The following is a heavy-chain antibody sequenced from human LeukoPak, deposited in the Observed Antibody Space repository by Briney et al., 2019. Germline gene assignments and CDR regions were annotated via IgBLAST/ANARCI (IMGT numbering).Heavy chain of an antibody. CDR2: INHSGST. J-gene: IGHJ4*02. D-gene: IGHD6-13*01. CDR3: ARLPGIAAVGARTADY. CDR1: GGSFSGYY. Sequence: SETLSLTCAVYGGSFSGYYWSWIRQPPGKGPEWIGEINHSGSTNYNPSLKSRVTISVDTSKNQFSLKLSSVTAADTAVYYCARLPGIAAVGARTADYWGQGTLVTVSS. V-gene: IGHV4-34*01.